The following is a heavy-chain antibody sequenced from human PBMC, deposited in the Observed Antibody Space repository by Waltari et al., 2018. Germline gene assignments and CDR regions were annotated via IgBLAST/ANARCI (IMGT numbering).Heavy chain of an antibody. V-gene: IGHV3-23*03. CDR3: AKDSSPFLEHRVYYYYCMDV. CDR2: FYSGGTT. J-gene: IGHJ6*03. CDR1: GFTFGNYA. D-gene: IGHD3-3*01. Sequence: EVQLLESGGGLVQPGGSLRLSCAASGFTFGNYAMSWVRRAPGRGLEWVSVFYSGGTTYYVDSVKGRFTISRDNSKNTLYLQMNSLRAEDTAVYYCAKDSSPFLEHRVYYYYCMDVWGKGTTVTVSS.